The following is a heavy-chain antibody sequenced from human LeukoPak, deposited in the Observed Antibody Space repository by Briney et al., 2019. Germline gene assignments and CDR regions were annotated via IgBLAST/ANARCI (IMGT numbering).Heavy chain of an antibody. V-gene: IGHV1-8*01. D-gene: IGHD3-10*01. CDR2: MNPNSGNT. Sequence: ASVKVSCKASGYTFTSYDINWVRQATGRGLEWMGWMNPNSGNTGYAQKFQGRVTMTRNTSISTAYMELSSLRSEDTAVYYCARGINGILWFGVYYYYYMDVWGKGTTVTISS. J-gene: IGHJ6*03. CDR1: GYTFTSYD. CDR3: ARGINGILWFGVYYYYYMDV.